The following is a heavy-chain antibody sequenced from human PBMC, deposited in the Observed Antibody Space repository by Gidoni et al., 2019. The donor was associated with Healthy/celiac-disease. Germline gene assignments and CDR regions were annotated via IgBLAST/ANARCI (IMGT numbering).Heavy chain of an antibody. D-gene: IGHD3-22*01. CDR2: IYGNDEK. V-gene: IGHV2-5*01. J-gene: IGHJ4*02. CDR3: AHNKKEDETYYYDSSYDYYFDY. Sequence: QITLKESGPTLVKPTQTLPLTCPFAGFSLSTSGVGVGGTRQPPGKALEWLALIYGNDEKRDSPSLKSRLTITKDTSKNQVVLTITNMDPVDTPTYYCAHNKKEDETYYYDSSYDYYFDYWGQGTLVTVSS. CDR1: GFSLSTSGVG.